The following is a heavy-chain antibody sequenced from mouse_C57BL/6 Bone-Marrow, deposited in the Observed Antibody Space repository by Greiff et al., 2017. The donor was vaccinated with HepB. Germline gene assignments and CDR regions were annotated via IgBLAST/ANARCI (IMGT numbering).Heavy chain of an antibody. Sequence: QVQLQQPGAELVRPGTSVKLSCKASGYTFTSYWMHCVKQRPGQGLEWIGVIDPSDSYTNYNQKFKGKATLTVDTSSSTAYMQLISLASEDSAVYYCARGNSGFAYWGQGTLVTVSA. D-gene: IGHD6-1*01. CDR2: IDPSDSYT. CDR3: ARGNSGFAY. J-gene: IGHJ3*01. CDR1: GYTFTSYW. V-gene: IGHV1-59*01.